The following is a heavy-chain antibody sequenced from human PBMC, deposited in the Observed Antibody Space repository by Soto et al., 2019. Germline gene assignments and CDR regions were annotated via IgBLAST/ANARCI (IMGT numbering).Heavy chain of an antibody. V-gene: IGHV3-30-3*01. Sequence: QVQLVESGGGVVQPGRSLRLSCAASGFTFSSYAMHWVRQAPGKGLEWVAIISYDGSSKYYADSAKGRFTISRDNSKNTLYLQMNSLRAEDTAVYYCARDPLWGTAMVLWYFDLWGRGTLVTVSS. D-gene: IGHD5-18*01. CDR3: ARDPLWGTAMVLWYFDL. CDR1: GFTFSSYA. CDR2: ISYDGSSK. J-gene: IGHJ2*01.